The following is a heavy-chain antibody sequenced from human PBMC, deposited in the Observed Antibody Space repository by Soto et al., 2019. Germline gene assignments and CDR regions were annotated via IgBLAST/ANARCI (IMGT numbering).Heavy chain of an antibody. CDR1: GGSISSGGYY. V-gene: IGHV4-39*01. J-gene: IGHJ6*03. CDR2: IYYSGST. Sequence: SETLSLTCTVSGGSISSGGYYWSWIRQHPGKGLEWIGSIYYSGSTYYNPSLKSRVTISVDTSKNQFSLKLSSVTAADTAVYYCAIIPPDYDILTGPYPVNYYYMDVWGKGTTVTVSS. CDR3: AIIPPDYDILTGPYPVNYYYMDV. D-gene: IGHD3-9*01.